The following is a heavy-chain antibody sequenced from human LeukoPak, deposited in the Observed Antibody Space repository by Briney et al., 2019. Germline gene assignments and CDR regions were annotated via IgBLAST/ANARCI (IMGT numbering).Heavy chain of an antibody. CDR2: ISDSGDYT. CDR1: GFTLSSYG. V-gene: IGHV3-23*01. J-gene: IGHJ4*02. D-gene: IGHD2-8*01. CDR3: AKDTSIGKYCTNGVCSPFDY. Sequence: GGSLRLSCAASGFTLSSYGMHWVRQAPGQGLEWVSVISDSGDYTSYADSVRGRFTISRDNSRNTLYLQMISLRPEDTAVYYCAKDTSIGKYCTNGVCSPFDYWGQGTLVTVSS.